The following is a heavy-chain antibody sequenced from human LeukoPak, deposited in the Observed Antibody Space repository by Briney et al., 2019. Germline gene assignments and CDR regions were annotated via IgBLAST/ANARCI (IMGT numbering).Heavy chain of an antibody. V-gene: IGHV4-39*07. Sequence: PSETLSLTCTVSGGSISSGDYYWSWIRQPPGKGLEWIGSIYHSGSTNYNPSLKSRVTISVDKSKNQFSLKLSSVTAADTAVYYCASGGDDHPIDYWGQGTLVTVSS. D-gene: IGHD2-21*02. J-gene: IGHJ4*02. CDR1: GGSISSGDYY. CDR3: ASGGDDHPIDY. CDR2: IYHSGST.